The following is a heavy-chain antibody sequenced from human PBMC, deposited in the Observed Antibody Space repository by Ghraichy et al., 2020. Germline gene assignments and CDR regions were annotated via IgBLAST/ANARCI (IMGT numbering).Heavy chain of an antibody. CDR3: ARSTFSSADY. D-gene: IGHD6-6*01. CDR2: IKPDGSEE. V-gene: IGHV3-7*01. Sequence: GGSLRLSCAASEFTFSNYWMSWVRQAQGKGLEWVAHIKPDGSEEFYVDSVKGRFTTSRENAHNSLSLQMNRLRAEESAVYYCARSTFSSADYWGQGTLVTVSS. J-gene: IGHJ4*02. CDR1: EFTFSNYW.